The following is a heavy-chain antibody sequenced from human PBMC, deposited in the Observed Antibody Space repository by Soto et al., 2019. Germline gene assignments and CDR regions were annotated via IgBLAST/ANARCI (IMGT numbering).Heavy chain of an antibody. CDR1: GGSISSYY. J-gene: IGHJ5*02. D-gene: IGHD3-16*02. Sequence: SETLSLTCTVSGGSISSYYWSWIRQPPGKGLEWIGYIYYSGSTNYNPSLKSRVTISVDTSKNQFSLKLSSVTAADTAVYYCARVLSAPAVSGPPVAYPWGQGTLVTVSS. V-gene: IGHV4-59*01. CDR2: IYYSGST. CDR3: ARVLSAPAVSGPPVAYP.